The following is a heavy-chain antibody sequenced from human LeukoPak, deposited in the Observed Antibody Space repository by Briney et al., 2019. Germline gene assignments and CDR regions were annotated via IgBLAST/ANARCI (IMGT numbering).Heavy chain of an antibody. D-gene: IGHD3-10*01. J-gene: IGHJ6*02. CDR2: IYYSGST. V-gene: IGHV4-59*01. CDR1: GGSLSSYY. Sequence: SETLSLTCTVSGGSLSSYYWSWIRQPPGKGLEWIGYIYYSGSTNYNPSLKSRVTISVDTSKNQFSLKLSSVTAADTAVYYCARLRITMVRAYGMDVWGQGTTVTVSS. CDR3: ARLRITMVRAYGMDV.